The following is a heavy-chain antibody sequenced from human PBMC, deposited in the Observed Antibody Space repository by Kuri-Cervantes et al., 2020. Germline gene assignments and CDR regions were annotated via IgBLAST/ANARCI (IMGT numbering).Heavy chain of an antibody. J-gene: IGHJ6*03. D-gene: IGHD5-18*01. CDR3: ARVLVQLWPRGYYYYYMDV. CDR1: GYIFPNYG. Sequence: ASVKVSCKTSGYIFPNYGISWVRQAPGQGLEWMGWISVYKGDTNYAQKLQGRVTMTTDTSTSTAYMELRSLRSDDTAVYYCARVLVQLWPRGYYYYYMDVWGKGTTVTVSS. CDR2: ISVYKGDT. V-gene: IGHV1-18*01.